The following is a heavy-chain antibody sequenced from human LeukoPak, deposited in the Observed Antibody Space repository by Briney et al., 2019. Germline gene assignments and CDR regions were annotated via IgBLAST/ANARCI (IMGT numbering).Heavy chain of an antibody. CDR1: GFTFSSYG. D-gene: IGHD3-22*01. CDR3: ARDLPTMTRYYFDY. V-gene: IGHV3-30*02. CDR2: IRYDGSNK. J-gene: IGHJ4*02. Sequence: PGGSLRPSCAASGFTFSSYGMHWVRQAPGKGLEWVAFIRYDGSNKYYADSVKGRFTISRDNAKNSLYLQMNSLRAEDTAVYYCARDLPTMTRYYFDYWGQGTLVTVSS.